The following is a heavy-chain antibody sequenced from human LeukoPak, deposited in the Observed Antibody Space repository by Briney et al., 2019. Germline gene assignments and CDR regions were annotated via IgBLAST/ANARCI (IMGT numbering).Heavy chain of an antibody. CDR1: GGSFSGYY. V-gene: IGHV4-34*01. J-gene: IGHJ4*02. Sequence: SQTLSLTCAVYGGSFSGYYWSWIRQPPGKGLEWIGEINHSGSTNYNPSLKSRVTISVDTSKNQFSLKLSSVTAADTAVYYCARGGMYYYDSSGYYYNRPFDYWGQGTLVTVSS. CDR3: ARGGMYYYDSSGYYYNRPFDY. D-gene: IGHD3-22*01. CDR2: INHSGST.